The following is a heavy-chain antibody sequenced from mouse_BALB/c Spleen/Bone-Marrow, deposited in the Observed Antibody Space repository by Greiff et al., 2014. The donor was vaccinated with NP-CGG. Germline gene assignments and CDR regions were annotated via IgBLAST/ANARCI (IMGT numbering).Heavy chain of an antibody. CDR1: GYTFTDYA. J-gene: IGHJ3*01. CDR3: AKSGYGYGWFAY. D-gene: IGHD2-2*01. V-gene: IGHV1-67*01. CDR2: ISTYSGNT. Sequence: QVQLQQPGPELVRPGVSVKFSCKGSGYTFTDYAMHWVKQSHAQSLEWIGVISTYSGNTNYNQKFKGKATMTVDKSSSTAYMELARLTCEDSAIYYCAKSGYGYGWFAYWGQGTLVTVSA.